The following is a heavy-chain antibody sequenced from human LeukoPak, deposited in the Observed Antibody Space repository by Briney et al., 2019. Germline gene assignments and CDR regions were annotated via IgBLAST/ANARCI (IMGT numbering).Heavy chain of an antibody. CDR2: IYYSGST. D-gene: IGHD2-2*01. CDR1: GGSISSGDYS. J-gene: IGHJ4*02. CDR3: ARENCSSTSCYPDY. V-gene: IGHV4-30-4*08. Sequence: SETLSLTCTVSGGSISSGDYSWSWIRQPPGKGLEWIGYIYYSGSTYYDPSLKSRVTISVDTSKNQFSLKLSSVTAADTAVYYCARENCSSTSCYPDYWGQGTLVTVSS.